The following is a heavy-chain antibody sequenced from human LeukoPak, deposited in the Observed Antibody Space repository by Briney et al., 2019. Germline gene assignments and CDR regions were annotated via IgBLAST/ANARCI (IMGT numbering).Heavy chain of an antibody. V-gene: IGHV3-15*01. D-gene: IGHD6-13*01. CDR1: GFTFSNAW. CDR3: TTERAAAAEYFQH. Sequence: PGGSLRLSCAASGFTFSNAWMSWVRQAPGKGLEWVGRIKSKSDGGTTDYAALVKGRFTISRDDSKSIAYLQMNSLKTEDTAVYYCTTERAAAAEYFQHWGQGTLVTVSS. J-gene: IGHJ1*01. CDR2: IKSKSDGGTT.